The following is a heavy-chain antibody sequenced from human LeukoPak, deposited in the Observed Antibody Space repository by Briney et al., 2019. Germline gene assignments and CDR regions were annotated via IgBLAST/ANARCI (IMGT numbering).Heavy chain of an antibody. CDR3: AREVAAYYGSGYPLDY. V-gene: IGHV3-48*01. Sequence: GGSLRLSCAASGFTFSSYSMNWVRQAPGKGLEWVSYISSSGSTIYYADSVKGRFTISRDNAKNSLYLQMNSLRVEDTAVYYCAREVAAYYGSGYPLDYWGQGTLVTVSS. CDR2: ISSSGSTI. CDR1: GFTFSSYS. J-gene: IGHJ4*02. D-gene: IGHD3-10*01.